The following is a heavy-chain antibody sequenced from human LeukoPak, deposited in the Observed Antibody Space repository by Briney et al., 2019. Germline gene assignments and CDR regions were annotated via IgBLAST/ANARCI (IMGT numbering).Heavy chain of an antibody. CDR3: ARVPRSYYYYYYMDV. J-gene: IGHJ6*03. Sequence: PSETLSLTCNVTGGSISGYHWSWIRQPPGKGLEWLGYIYYSGSSNYNPSLKSRVTISADTSKNQFSLKLSSVTAADTAVYYCARVPRSYYYYYYMDVWGKGTTVTVSS. CDR2: IYYSGSS. V-gene: IGHV4-59*01. CDR1: GGSISGYH.